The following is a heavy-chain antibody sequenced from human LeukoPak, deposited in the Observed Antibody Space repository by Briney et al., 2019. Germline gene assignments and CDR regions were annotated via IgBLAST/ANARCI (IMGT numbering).Heavy chain of an antibody. D-gene: IGHD3-22*01. CDR3: ARGSGSSGSDY. V-gene: IGHV3-48*01. CDR2: ISSSSSTI. Sequence: GGSLRLSCAASGFTFSSYSMNWVRQAPGKGLEWVSYISSSSSTIYYADSVKGRFTISRDNAKNSLYLQMNSLRAEDTAVYYCARGSGSSGSDYWGRGTLVTVSS. J-gene: IGHJ4*02. CDR1: GFTFSSYS.